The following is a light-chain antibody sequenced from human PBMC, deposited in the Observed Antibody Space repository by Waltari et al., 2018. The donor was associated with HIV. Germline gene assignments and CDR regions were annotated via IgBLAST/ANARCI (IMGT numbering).Light chain of an antibody. CDR1: QSINTY. CDR2: AAS. Sequence: DIQMTQSPSSLSVSVGDRVTITCRASQSINTYLNWYQHKPGRAPKLLIYAASTLQAGVPSRVSGSGSGTDFSLTISSLQPEDFATYYCQQSYSTLALTFGGGTRVDMK. V-gene: IGKV1-39*01. J-gene: IGKJ4*01. CDR3: QQSYSTLALT.